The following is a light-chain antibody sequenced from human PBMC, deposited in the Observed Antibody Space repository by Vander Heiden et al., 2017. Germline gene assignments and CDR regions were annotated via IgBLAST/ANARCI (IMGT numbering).Light chain of an antibody. V-gene: IGLV2-14*03. CDR3: SSYTSDTTPFV. CDR2: DVS. Sequence: QSALTQPASVSRSPGQSITISCTGTRSDVGGYNYVSWYQQHPGKAPKLMIYDVSSRPSGVSDRFSASKSGNTASLTISGLQAEDEADYYCSSYTSDTTPFVFGTGTKVTVL. J-gene: IGLJ1*01. CDR1: RSDVGGYNY.